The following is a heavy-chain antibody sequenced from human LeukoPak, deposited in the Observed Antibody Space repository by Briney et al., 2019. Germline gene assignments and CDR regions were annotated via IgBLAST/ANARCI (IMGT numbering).Heavy chain of an antibody. Sequence: GGSLRLSCAASGFNFINYWMTWVRQAPGKGLEWVANIKQDGSEKYYVDSVKGRFTISRDNAKNSLYQQMNSLRAEDTAVYYCARDGFSRISIFGVVSDAFDIWGQGTMVTVSS. D-gene: IGHD3-3*01. CDR2: IKQDGSEK. V-gene: IGHV3-7*01. CDR1: GFNFINYW. CDR3: ARDGFSRISIFGVVSDAFDI. J-gene: IGHJ3*02.